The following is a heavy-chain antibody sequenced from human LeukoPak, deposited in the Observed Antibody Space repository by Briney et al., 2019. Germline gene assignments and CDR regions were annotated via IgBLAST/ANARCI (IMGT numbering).Heavy chain of an antibody. CDR3: ARVGRYSSSWSFDY. D-gene: IGHD6-13*01. J-gene: IGHJ4*02. CDR1: GGSISSSNW. V-gene: IGHV4-4*02. CDR2: IYHSGST. Sequence: PSETLSLTCAVSGGSISSSNWWSWVRQPPGKGLEWIGEIYHSGSTNYNPSLKSRVTISVDKSKNQFSLKLSSVTAADTAVYYCARVGRYSSSWSFDYWGQGTLVTVSS.